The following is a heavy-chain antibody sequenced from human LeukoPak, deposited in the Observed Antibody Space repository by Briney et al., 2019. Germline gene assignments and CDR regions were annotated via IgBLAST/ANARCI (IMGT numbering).Heavy chain of an antibody. CDR3: AKGIGLYYYDGLDV. J-gene: IGHJ6*02. D-gene: IGHD3-16*02. V-gene: IGHV3-23*01. CDR2: VSGSGYT. Sequence: GALRLSCAASGFTFSSRAMTWVRPAPGKGLEWVSAVSGSGYTYYADSMKGRFTISRDNSKNTLYLQLNSLRAEDTAVYYCAKGIGLYYYDGLDVWGHGITVTVSS. CDR1: GFTFSSRA.